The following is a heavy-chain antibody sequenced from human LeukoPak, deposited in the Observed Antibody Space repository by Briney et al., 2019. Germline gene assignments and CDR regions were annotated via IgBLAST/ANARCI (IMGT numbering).Heavy chain of an antibody. CDR1: GGSFSGYY. J-gene: IGHJ4*02. D-gene: IGHD1-26*01. Sequence: SETLSLTCAVYGGSFSGYYWSWIRQPPGKGLEWIGEINHSGSTNYNPSLKSRVTISVDTSKNQFSLKLSSVTAADTAVYYCASVGESARYFDYWGQGTLVTVSS. V-gene: IGHV4-34*01. CDR3: ASVGESARYFDY. CDR2: INHSGST.